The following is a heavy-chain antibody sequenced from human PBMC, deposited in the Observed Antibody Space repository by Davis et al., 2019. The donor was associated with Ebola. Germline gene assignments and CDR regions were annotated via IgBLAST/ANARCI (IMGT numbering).Heavy chain of an antibody. J-gene: IGHJ3*02. D-gene: IGHD5-18*01. V-gene: IGHV3-7*03. CDR2: IKQDGSEK. Sequence: GESLKLSCAASGFTFSSYWMSWVRQAPGKGLEWVANIKQDGSEKYYVDSVKGRFTISRDNAKNSLYLQMNSLRAEDTAVYYCARDGGYSYSYVYAFDIWGQGTMVTVSS. CDR1: GFTFSSYW. CDR3: ARDGGYSYSYVYAFDI.